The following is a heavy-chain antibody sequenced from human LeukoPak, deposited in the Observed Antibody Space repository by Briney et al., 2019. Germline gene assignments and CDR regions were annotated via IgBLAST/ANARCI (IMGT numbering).Heavy chain of an antibody. D-gene: IGHD2-15*01. CDR3: ARDCGGSCFYYYYYYMDV. V-gene: IGHV1-18*01. J-gene: IGHJ6*03. CDR1: GYTFTSYG. Sequence: ASVKVSCKASGYTFTSYGISWVRQAPGQGLEWMGWISAYNGNTNYAQKLQGRVTMTTDTSTSTAYMELRSLRSDDTAVYYCARDCGGSCFYYYYYYMDVWGKGTTVTISS. CDR2: ISAYNGNT.